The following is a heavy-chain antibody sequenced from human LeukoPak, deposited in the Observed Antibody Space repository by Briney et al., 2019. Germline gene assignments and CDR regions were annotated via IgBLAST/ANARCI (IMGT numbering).Heavy chain of an antibody. J-gene: IGHJ6*02. V-gene: IGHV3-7*01. CDR2: IKNDESEK. Sequence: PGGSQRLSCAASGFIFTNYWMSWVRQAPGEGLEGVANIKNDESEKYYVGSVKGRFTISRDNAKNLVYLQMNSLRGEDTAVYYCARFGFSGTMDVWGQGTAVTVSS. D-gene: IGHD3-10*01. CDR1: GFIFTNYW. CDR3: ARFGFSGTMDV.